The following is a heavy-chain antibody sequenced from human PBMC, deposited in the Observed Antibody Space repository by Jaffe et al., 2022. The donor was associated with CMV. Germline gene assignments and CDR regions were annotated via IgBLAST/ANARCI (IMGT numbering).Heavy chain of an antibody. Sequence: QVQLVQSGAEVKKPGASVKVSCKASGYTFTGYYMHWVRQAPGQGLEWMGWINPNSGGTNYAQKFQGRVTMTRDTSISTAYMELSRLRSDDTAVYYCARDPTRERGYSGYDREIDYFDYWGQGTLVTVSS. V-gene: IGHV1-2*02. CDR3: ARDPTRERGYSGYDREIDYFDY. CDR2: INPNSGGT. CDR1: GYTFTGYY. D-gene: IGHD5-12*01. J-gene: IGHJ4*02.